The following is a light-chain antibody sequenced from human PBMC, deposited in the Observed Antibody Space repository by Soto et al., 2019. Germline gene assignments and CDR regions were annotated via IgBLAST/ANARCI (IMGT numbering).Light chain of an antibody. CDR1: QTISSW. J-gene: IGKJ4*01. Sequence: DIQMTQSPATLSGSVGDRVTITCRASQTISSWLAWYQQKPGKAPKLLIYDASSLESGVPSRFSGRRSGTEFTLTISSLQPDDFATYYCQQYNSYSPLTFGGGTKVDIK. CDR2: DAS. V-gene: IGKV1-5*01. CDR3: QQYNSYSPLT.